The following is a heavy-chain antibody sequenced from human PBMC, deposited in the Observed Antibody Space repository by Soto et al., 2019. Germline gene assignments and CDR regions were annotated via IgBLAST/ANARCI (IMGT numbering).Heavy chain of an antibody. V-gene: IGHV3-43D*04. Sequence: GGSLRLSCAASGFTFDDFAMCWVRQVPGKGLEWISLVNWDGDTTFYADSVKGRFIISRDNSKNPVYLQMNSLRSEDSAMYYCAKGATVTTHYQYYGMDVWGQGTTVTVSS. J-gene: IGHJ6*02. CDR2: VNWDGDTT. CDR1: GFTFDDFA. CDR3: AKGATVTTHYQYYGMDV. D-gene: IGHD4-17*01.